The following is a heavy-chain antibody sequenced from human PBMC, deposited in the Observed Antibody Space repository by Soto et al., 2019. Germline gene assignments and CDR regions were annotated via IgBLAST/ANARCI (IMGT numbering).Heavy chain of an antibody. CDR3: ARHAQVVPAAIGPYYYGMDV. CDR2: IYPGDSDT. D-gene: IGHD2-2*02. Sequence: GESLKISCKGSGYSFTSYWIGWVRQMPGKGLEWMGIIYPGDSDTRYSPSFQGQVTISAGKSISTAYLQWSSLKASDTAMYYCARHAQVVPAAIGPYYYGMDVGGQGTTVTVSS. V-gene: IGHV5-51*01. CDR1: GYSFTSYW. J-gene: IGHJ6*02.